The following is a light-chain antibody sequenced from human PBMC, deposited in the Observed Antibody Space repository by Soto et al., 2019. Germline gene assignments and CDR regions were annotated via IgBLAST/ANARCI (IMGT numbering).Light chain of an antibody. J-gene: IGKJ1*01. CDR1: QNIRSW. V-gene: IGKV1-5*03. Sequence: DIQMPQSPSTLSASIGDRVTITCRASQNIRSWLAWYQQKPGKAPKLLIYKASSLGSGVPSRFSGTGSGTESTLTIRSLQPDDFATYYCQQYNTHSTVGQGTKLEIK. CDR2: KAS. CDR3: QQYNTHST.